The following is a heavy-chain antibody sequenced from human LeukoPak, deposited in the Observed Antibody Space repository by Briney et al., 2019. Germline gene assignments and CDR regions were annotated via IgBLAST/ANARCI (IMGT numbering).Heavy chain of an antibody. CDR1: GFIFTNYF. V-gene: IGHV3-23*01. Sequence: GGSLRLSCAASGFIFTNYFMSWVRQAPGKGLEWVSAISGSGGSTYYADSVKGRFTISRDNSKNTLYLQMNSLRAEDTAVYYCAKGWELLPQNDAFDIWGQGTMVTVSS. D-gene: IGHD1-26*01. CDR3: AKGWELLPQNDAFDI. CDR2: ISGSGGST. J-gene: IGHJ3*02.